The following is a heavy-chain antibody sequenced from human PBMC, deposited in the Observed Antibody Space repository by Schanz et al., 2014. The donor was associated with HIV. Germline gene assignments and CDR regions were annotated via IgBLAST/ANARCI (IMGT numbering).Heavy chain of an antibody. CDR1: GFIFSDFY. V-gene: IGHV3-11*04. Sequence: QVQMVESGGGLVKPGGSRRLSCVASGFIFSDFYMTWIRQAPGKGLEWISYISDSGSRRFYADSVQGRFTISRDNAKNSLFLQMNSLKDDDTAVYYCAREAYYFDFWNGQYYYYGLDVWGQGTMVTVSS. D-gene: IGHD3-3*01. J-gene: IGHJ6*02. CDR2: ISDSGSRR. CDR3: AREAYYFDFWNGQYYYYGLDV.